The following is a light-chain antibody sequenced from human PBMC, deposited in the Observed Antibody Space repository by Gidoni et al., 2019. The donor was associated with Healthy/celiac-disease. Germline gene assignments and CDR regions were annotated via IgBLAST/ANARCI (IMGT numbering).Light chain of an antibody. CDR1: QSVSSY. CDR3: QQRSNWPPGRLT. V-gene: IGKV3-11*01. CDR2: DAS. J-gene: IGKJ4*01. Sequence: EIVLTQSTATLSLSPGERATLSCRASQSVSSYFAWYQQKPGQAPRLLIYDASNRATGIPARFSGSGSGTDFTLTISSLEPEDFAVYYCQQRSNWPPGRLTFGGGTKVEIK.